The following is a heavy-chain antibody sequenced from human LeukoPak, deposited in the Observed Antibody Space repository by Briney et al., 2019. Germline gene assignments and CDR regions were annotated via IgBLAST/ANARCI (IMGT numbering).Heavy chain of an antibody. Sequence: GRSLRLSCTASGLTFGDYAMSWFRQAPGKGLEWVGFIRSKAYGGTTEYAASVKGRFTISRDDSKSIAYLQMNSLKTEDTAVYYCTRAEEQWLVFDYWGQGTLVTVSS. CDR2: IRSKAYGGTT. CDR1: GLTFGDYA. V-gene: IGHV3-49*03. J-gene: IGHJ4*02. D-gene: IGHD6-19*01. CDR3: TRAEEQWLVFDY.